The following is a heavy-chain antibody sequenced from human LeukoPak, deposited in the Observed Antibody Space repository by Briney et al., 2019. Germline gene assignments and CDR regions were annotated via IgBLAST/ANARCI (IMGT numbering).Heavy chain of an antibody. Sequence: GGSLRLSCAASGFTFSSYGMHWVRQAPGRGLEWVAFIRHDGSNKYYADSVKGRFTISRDNSKNTLYLQMNSLRAEDTAVYYCARGSPEYGGNSGGGSPLVDYWGQGTLVTVSS. V-gene: IGHV3-30*02. D-gene: IGHD4-23*01. CDR3: ARGSPEYGGNSGGGSPLVDY. CDR1: GFTFSSYG. J-gene: IGHJ4*02. CDR2: IRHDGSNK.